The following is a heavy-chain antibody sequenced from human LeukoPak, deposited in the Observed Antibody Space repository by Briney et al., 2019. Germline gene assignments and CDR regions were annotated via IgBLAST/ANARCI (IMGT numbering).Heavy chain of an antibody. Sequence: GGSLRLSCAASGFTFSIYWMHWVRQAPGKGLVWVSRINSDGSSTYYADPLKGRFTISRDNSKNTLYLQMNSLRAEDTALYYCAKDGIGGIYYDSSGYFDYWGQGTLVTVSS. J-gene: IGHJ4*02. V-gene: IGHV3-74*01. CDR2: INSDGSST. CDR1: GFTFSIYW. D-gene: IGHD3-22*01. CDR3: AKDGIGGIYYDSSGYFDY.